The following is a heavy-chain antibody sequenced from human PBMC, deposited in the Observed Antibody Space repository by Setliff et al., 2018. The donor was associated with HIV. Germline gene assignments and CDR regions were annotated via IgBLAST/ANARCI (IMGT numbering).Heavy chain of an antibody. CDR3: ARDIGIRIMVAASDAFDI. Sequence: PGGSLRLSCAASGFTFSDYNMNWVRQAPGKGLEWVSYISSSSSTIYYADSVKGRFTISRDNAKNSLFLQMNSLRAEDTAVYYCARDIGIRIMVAASDAFDIWGQGTMVTVSS. J-gene: IGHJ3*02. CDR1: GFTFSDYN. D-gene: IGHD2-8*01. CDR2: ISSSSSTI. V-gene: IGHV3-48*01.